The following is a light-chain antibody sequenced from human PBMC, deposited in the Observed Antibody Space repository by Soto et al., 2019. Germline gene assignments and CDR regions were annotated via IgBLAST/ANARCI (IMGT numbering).Light chain of an antibody. CDR2: DVT. Sequence: QSALTQPRSVSGSPGQSVTISCTGTSTDVGGYNYVSWYQRHPGKAPKLMIYDVTKRPSGVPDRFSASKSGNTASLTISGLQAEDEADYYCSSYTGTSTFILFGGGTKVTVL. CDR1: STDVGGYNY. CDR3: SSYTGTSTFIL. V-gene: IGLV2-11*01. J-gene: IGLJ2*01.